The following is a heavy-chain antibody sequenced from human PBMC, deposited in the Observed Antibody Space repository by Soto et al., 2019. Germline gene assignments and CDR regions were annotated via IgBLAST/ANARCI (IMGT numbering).Heavy chain of an antibody. D-gene: IGHD3-22*01. CDR3: ARTKYYYDSSGPGNDAFDI. Sequence: SVKVSCKASGYTFTSYAISWVRQAPGQGLEWMGGIIPIFGTANYAQKFQGRVTITADESTSTAYMELSSLRSEDTAVYYCARTKYYYDSSGPGNDAFDIWGQGTMVTVSS. CDR2: IIPIFGTA. V-gene: IGHV1-69*13. CDR1: GYTFTSYA. J-gene: IGHJ3*02.